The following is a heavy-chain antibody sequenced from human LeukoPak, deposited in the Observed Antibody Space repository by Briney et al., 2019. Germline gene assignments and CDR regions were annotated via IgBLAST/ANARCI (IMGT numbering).Heavy chain of an antibody. V-gene: IGHV3-11*01. CDR3: AKVLRGSWYYFDY. CDR2: ISNSGSTI. Sequence: PGGSLRLSCAASGFTFSDYYMSWIRQAPGKGLEWVSYISNSGSTIYYADSVKGRFTISRDNAKNSLYLQMNSLRAEDTAVYYCAKVLRGSWYYFDYWGQGTLVTVSS. J-gene: IGHJ4*02. CDR1: GFTFSDYY. D-gene: IGHD6-13*01.